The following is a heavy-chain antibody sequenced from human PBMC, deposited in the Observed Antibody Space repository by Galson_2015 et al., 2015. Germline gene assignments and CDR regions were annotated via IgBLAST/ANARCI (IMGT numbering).Heavy chain of an antibody. J-gene: IGHJ4*02. CDR2: INPNSGGT. D-gene: IGHD2-8*02. V-gene: IGHV1-2*04. CDR1: GYTFTGYY. Sequence: QSGAEVKKPGESLTISCKASGYTFTGYYMHWVRQAPGQGLEWMGWINPNSGGTNYAQKFQGWVTMTRDTSISTAYMELSRLRSDDTAVYYCARDRRYCTGGVCQHFDYWGQGTLVTVSS. CDR3: ARDRRYCTGGVCQHFDY.